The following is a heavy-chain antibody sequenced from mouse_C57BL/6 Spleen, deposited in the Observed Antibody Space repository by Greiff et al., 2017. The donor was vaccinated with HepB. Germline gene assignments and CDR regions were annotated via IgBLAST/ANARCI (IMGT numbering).Heavy chain of an antibody. CDR3: SRKFSYYGSSPHAMDY. Sequence: QVQLQHPGAELVKPGASVKISCKASGYTFTSYWITWVKQRPGQGLEWIGDIYPGSGSTNYNEKFKSKATLTVDTSSSTAYMQLSSLTSEDSAVYYCSRKFSYYGSSPHAMDYWGQGTSVTVSS. D-gene: IGHD1-1*01. V-gene: IGHV1-55*01. CDR2: IYPGSGST. CDR1: GYTFTSYW. J-gene: IGHJ4*01.